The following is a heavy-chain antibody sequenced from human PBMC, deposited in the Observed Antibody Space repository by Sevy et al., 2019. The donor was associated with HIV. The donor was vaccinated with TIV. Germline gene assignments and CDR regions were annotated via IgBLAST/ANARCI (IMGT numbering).Heavy chain of an antibody. CDR1: GFTFSDPW. CDR2: IGSTGPTI. J-gene: IGHJ4*02. D-gene: IGHD6-19*01. V-gene: IGHV3-48*02. Sequence: GGSLRLSCVASGFTFSDPWMNWVRQAPGKGLEWVSNIGSTGPTIYYADSVKGRFTISRDNAKNSLYLQMNSLREEDTAVYYCARPGSGWFEFDSWGQGTLVTVSS. CDR3: ARPGSGWFEFDS.